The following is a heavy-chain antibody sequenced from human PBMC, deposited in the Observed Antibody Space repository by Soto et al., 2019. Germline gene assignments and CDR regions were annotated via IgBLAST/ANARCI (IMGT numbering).Heavy chain of an antibody. CDR1: GYDFARTW. Sequence: PGGALKISCKASGYDFARTWICWVRQLPGKGLDWLGIIYPGDSETRYSPSFRGQVTFSVDMSISTAYLQWSSLKTSDIAIYYCARLVGAYDSYFDHWGQGTRVTVSS. CDR3: ARLVGAYDSYFDH. CDR2: IYPGDSET. J-gene: IGHJ4*02. V-gene: IGHV5-51*01. D-gene: IGHD5-12*01.